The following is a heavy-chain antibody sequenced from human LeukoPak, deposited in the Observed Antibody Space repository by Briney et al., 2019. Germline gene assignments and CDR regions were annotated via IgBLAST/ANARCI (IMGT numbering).Heavy chain of an antibody. D-gene: IGHD3-10*01. CDR1: GYTFTDYY. J-gene: IGHJ2*01. Sequence: ASVKVSCKTSGYTFTDYYMHWVRQAPGQGLEWMGWINPNSGGTNYAQKFQDRVTMTRDTSISTAYMELRSLRSDDTAVYYCARITMVRGVIFDWYFDLWGRGTLVTVSS. V-gene: IGHV1-2*02. CDR3: ARITMVRGVIFDWYFDL. CDR2: INPNSGGT.